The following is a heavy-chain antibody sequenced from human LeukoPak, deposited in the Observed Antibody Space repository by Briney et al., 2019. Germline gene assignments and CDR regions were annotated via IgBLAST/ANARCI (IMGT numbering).Heavy chain of an antibody. CDR3: AREGFKGTSGFDY. J-gene: IGHJ4*02. V-gene: IGHV4-59*01. Sequence: SETLSLTCTVSGGSISSYYWSWIRQPPGKGLEWIGYIYYSGSTNYNPSLKSRVTISVDTSKNQFSLKLSSVTAADTAVYYCAREGFKGTSGFDYWGQGTLVTVSS. CDR1: GGSISSYY. CDR2: IYYSGST. D-gene: IGHD2-2*01.